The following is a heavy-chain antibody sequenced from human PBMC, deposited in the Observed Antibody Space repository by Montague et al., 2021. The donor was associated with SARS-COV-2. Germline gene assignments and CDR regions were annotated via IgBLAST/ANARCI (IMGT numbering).Heavy chain of an antibody. CDR1: GGSISSYY. CDR3: ARLRRPDGYSYWSGP. V-gene: IGHV4-59*08. CDR2: IYYGGGT. D-gene: IGHD5-24*01. Sequence: SETLSLTCTVSGGSISSYYWSWIRQPPGKGLEWIGYIYYGGGTNYSPSFKGRVIMSVDTSNNQFSLRLTSVTAADTAVYYCARLRRPDGYSYWSGPWGQGTLVTVSS. J-gene: IGHJ5*02.